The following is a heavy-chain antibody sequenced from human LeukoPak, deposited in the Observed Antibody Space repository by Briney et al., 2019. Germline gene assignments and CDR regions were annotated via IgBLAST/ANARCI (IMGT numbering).Heavy chain of an antibody. CDR2: ISYDGSNK. D-gene: IGHD5-18*01. Sequence: PGRSLRLSCAASGFTFSSYGMHWVRQAPGKGLEWVAVISYDGSNKYYTDSVKGRFTISRDNSKNTLYLQMNSLRAEDTAVYYCATKTGGYSYGWISFGAFDIWGQGTMVTVSS. CDR1: GFTFSSYG. V-gene: IGHV3-30*03. CDR3: ATKTGGYSYGWISFGAFDI. J-gene: IGHJ3*02.